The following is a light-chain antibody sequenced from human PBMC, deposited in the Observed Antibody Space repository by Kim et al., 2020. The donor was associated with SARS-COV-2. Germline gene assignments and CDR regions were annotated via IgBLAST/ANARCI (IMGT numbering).Light chain of an antibody. CDR2: KAS. J-gene: IGKJ1*01. CDR1: QTISSW. CDR3: QQYQTYPWT. Sequence: AAVGDRVTITCRASQTISSWLAWYQQKPGKAPKVLIYKASVLQSGVPSRFSGSESGTEFTLTISSLQPEDSATYYCQQYQTYPWTFGQGTKVDNQT. V-gene: IGKV1-5*03.